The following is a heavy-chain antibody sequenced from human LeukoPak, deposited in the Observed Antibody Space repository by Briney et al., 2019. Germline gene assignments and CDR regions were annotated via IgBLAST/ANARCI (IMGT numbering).Heavy chain of an antibody. D-gene: IGHD3-9*01. Sequence: SETLSLTCTVSGGSISSYYWSWIRQPPGKGLEWIGYIYSNGNTNYNPSLESRLSMSIDTSKNQFSLKLSSVTAADTAVYYCARASDILTTSMDVWGQGTTVTVSS. CDR1: GGSISSYY. CDR3: ARASDILTTSMDV. CDR2: IYSNGNT. V-gene: IGHV4-59*01. J-gene: IGHJ6*02.